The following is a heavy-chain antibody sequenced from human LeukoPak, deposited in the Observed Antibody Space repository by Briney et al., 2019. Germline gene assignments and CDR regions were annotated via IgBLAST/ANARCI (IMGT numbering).Heavy chain of an antibody. CDR2: IDWDDDK. CDR3: ARIRPRTAKVEYYFDY. V-gene: IGHV2-70*04. J-gene: IGHJ4*02. CDR1: GFSLSTSGMR. D-gene: IGHD5-18*01. Sequence: SGPALVKPTQTLTLTCTFSGFSLSTSGMRVSWIRQPPGKALEWLARIDWDDDKYCSTSLKTRLTISKATSKNQVVLTMTNMDPVDTATYYCARIRPRTAKVEYYFDYWGQGTLVTVSS.